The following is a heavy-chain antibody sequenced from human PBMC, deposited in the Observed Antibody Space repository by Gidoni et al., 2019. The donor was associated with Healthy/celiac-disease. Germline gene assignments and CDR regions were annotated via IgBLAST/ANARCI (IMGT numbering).Heavy chain of an antibody. CDR2: IYYSGST. CDR3: ARIKYYYDSSGYLFDY. CDR1: GGSISRGDYY. V-gene: IGHV4-30-4*01. J-gene: IGHJ4*02. Sequence: QVQLQESGPGLVKPSQTLSLTCTVSGGSISRGDYYWSWIRQPPGKGLEWIGYIYYSGSTYYNPSLKSRVTISVDTSKNQFSLKLSSVTAADTAVYYCARIKYYYDSSGYLFDYWGQGTLVTVSS. D-gene: IGHD3-22*01.